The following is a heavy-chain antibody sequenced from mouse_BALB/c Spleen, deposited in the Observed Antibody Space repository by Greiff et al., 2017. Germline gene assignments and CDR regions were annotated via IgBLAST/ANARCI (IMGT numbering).Heavy chain of an antibody. J-gene: IGHJ4*01. V-gene: IGHV5-4*02. CDR1: GFTFSDYY. D-gene: IGHD2-12*01. Sequence: EVKLVESGGGLVKPGGSLKLSCAASGFTFSDYYMYWVRQTPEKRLEWVATISDGGSYTYYPDSVKGRFTISRDNAKNILYLQMSSLRSEDTAMYYCARDYDERGYYAMDYWGQGTSVTVSS. CDR2: ISDGGSYT. CDR3: ARDYDERGYYAMDY.